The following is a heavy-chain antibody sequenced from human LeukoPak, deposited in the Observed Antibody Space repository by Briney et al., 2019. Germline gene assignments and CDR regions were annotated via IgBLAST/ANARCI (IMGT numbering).Heavy chain of an antibody. Sequence: AGSLRLSCAASGFTFSDYAIIWVRQAPGKGLDWVSTIGGVGGRTYYADSVKGRFTISRDNSKNTLYLQMNSLRAEDTAVYYCAKKVIAVAGTDYFDYWGQGTLVTVSS. CDR1: GFTFSDYA. V-gene: IGHV3-23*01. J-gene: IGHJ4*02. D-gene: IGHD6-19*01. CDR3: AKKVIAVAGTDYFDY. CDR2: IGGVGGRT.